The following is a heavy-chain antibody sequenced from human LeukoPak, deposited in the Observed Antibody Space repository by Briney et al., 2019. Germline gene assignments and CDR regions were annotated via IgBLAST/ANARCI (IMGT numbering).Heavy chain of an antibody. V-gene: IGHV1-46*01. Sequence: ASVKVSCKASGYTFTSYYMHWVRRAPGQGLEWMGIINPSGGSTSYAQKFQGRVTMTTDTSTSTAYMELRSLRSDDTAVYYCARDSPYYYGSGSYSWFDPWGQGTLVTVSS. D-gene: IGHD3-10*01. CDR1: GYTFTSYY. CDR2: INPSGGST. J-gene: IGHJ5*02. CDR3: ARDSPYYYGSGSYSWFDP.